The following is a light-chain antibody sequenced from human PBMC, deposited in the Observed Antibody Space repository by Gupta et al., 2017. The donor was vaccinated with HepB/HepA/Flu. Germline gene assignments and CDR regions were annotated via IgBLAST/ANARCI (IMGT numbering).Light chain of an antibody. CDR3: QQYWNGPLT. CDR1: QSVSSY. Sequence: IVLTQSPATLSFSPGERATLSCRASQSVSSYLAWYQQKPGQAPRLLIYDASNRATGIPARFSGSGSGTDFTLTISSLEPEDFAVYYCQQYWNGPLTFGHGTKVDIK. CDR2: DAS. V-gene: IGKV3-11*01. J-gene: IGKJ3*01.